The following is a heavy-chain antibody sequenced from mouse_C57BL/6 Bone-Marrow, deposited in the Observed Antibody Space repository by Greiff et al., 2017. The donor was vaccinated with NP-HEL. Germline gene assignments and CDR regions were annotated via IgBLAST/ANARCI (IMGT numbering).Heavy chain of an antibody. CDR3: ARDDNYGY. CDR2: ISSGSSTI. Sequence: EVKLMESGGGLVKPGGSLKLSCAASGFTFSDYGMHWVRQAPEKGLEWVAYISSGSSTIYYADTVKGRFTISRDNAKNTLFLQMTSLRSEDTAMYYCARDDNYGYWGQGTTLTVSS. D-gene: IGHD2-1*01. CDR1: GFTFSDYG. J-gene: IGHJ2*01. V-gene: IGHV5-17*01.